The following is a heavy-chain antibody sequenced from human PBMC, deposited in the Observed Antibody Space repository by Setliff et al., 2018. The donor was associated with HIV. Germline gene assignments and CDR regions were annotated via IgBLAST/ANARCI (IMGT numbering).Heavy chain of an antibody. J-gene: IGHJ4*02. V-gene: IGHV4-38-2*01. D-gene: IGHD6-13*01. CDR3: ARGIAAAEGYFDY. CDR1: AYSISSGYY. CDR2: IYYSGST. Sequence: SETLSLTCVVSAYSISSGYYWGWIRQSPRKGLEWIGSIYYSGSTYYNPSLKSRVTISLDASKNRVSLNLTSVTAADTAVYYCARGIAAAEGYFDYWGQGTLVTVSS.